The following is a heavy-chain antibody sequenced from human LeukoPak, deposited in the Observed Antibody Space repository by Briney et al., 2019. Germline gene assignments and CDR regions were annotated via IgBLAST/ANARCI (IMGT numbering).Heavy chain of an antibody. Sequence: GGSQRLSCAASGFTFSSYAMSWVRQAPGKGLEWVSGISGSGGRTDYADSVKGRFIISRDNSKNTLYLQMNSLRAEDTAVYYCAKSPNYYDSSGLDYWGQGTLVTVSS. J-gene: IGHJ4*02. CDR1: GFTFSSYA. V-gene: IGHV3-23*01. CDR3: AKSPNYYDSSGLDY. D-gene: IGHD3-22*01. CDR2: ISGSGGRT.